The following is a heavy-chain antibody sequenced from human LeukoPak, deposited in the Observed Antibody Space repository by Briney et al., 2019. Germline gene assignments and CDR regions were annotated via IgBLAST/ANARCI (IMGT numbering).Heavy chain of an antibody. V-gene: IGHV1-69*13. J-gene: IGHJ4*02. Sequence: SVKVSCKASRGSFISYGVSWVRQAPGQGLEWMGGIIPIFGTANYAQKFQGRVTITADESTSTAYMELSSLRSEDTAVYYCARGSHDSSGYDDYWGQGTLVTVSS. CDR1: RGSFISYG. D-gene: IGHD3-22*01. CDR3: ARGSHDSSGYDDY. CDR2: IIPIFGTA.